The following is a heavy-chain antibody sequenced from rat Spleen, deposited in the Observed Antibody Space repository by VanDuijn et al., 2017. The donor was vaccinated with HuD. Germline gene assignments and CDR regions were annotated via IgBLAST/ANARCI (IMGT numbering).Heavy chain of an antibody. CDR2: IGSGGST. CDR1: GFSLRSHG. Sequence: QVQLRESGPGLVQPSQTLSLTCTVSGFSLRSHGVAWVRQPPGKGLEWMGAIGSGGSTDYNSVLKSRLSISRDTSKNQFFLKMNSLKTEDTAIYFCTSPFRWFAYWGQGTLVTVSS. CDR3: TSPFRWFAY. J-gene: IGHJ3*01. V-gene: IGHV2-1*01.